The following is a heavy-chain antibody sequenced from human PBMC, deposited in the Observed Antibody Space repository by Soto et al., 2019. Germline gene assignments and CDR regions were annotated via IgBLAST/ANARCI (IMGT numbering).Heavy chain of an antibody. V-gene: IGHV1-2*02. CDR2: INPNSGGT. CDR1: GYTFTGCY. J-gene: IGHJ4*02. D-gene: IGHD2-15*01. CDR3: AREGSSCSGGSCYFDY. Sequence: ASVKVSCKASGYTFTGCYMHWVRQAPGQGLEWMGWINPNSGGTNYAQKFQGRVTMTRDTSISTAYMELSRLRSDDTAVYYCAREGSSCSGGSCYFDYWGQGTLVTVSS.